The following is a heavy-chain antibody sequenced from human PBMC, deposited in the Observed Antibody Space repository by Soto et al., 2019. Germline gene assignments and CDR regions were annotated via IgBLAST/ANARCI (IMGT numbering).Heavy chain of an antibody. CDR1: GGSISSSSYH. Sequence: SETLSLTCTVSGGSISSSSYHWGWIRQPPGKGLEWIGSIYYSGSTYYNPSLKSRVTISVDTSKSQFSLKLSSVTAADTAVYYCARGYSYYDFWSGSFYYYGMDVWGQGTTVTVSS. V-gene: IGHV4-39*07. J-gene: IGHJ6*02. CDR2: IYYSGST. CDR3: ARGYSYYDFWSGSFYYYGMDV. D-gene: IGHD3-3*01.